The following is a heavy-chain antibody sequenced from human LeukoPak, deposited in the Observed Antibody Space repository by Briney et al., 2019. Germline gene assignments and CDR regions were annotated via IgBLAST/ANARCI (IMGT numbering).Heavy chain of an antibody. D-gene: IGHD5-18*01. CDR1: GFTFSSYA. Sequence: GGSLRLSCAAPGFTFSSYAMSWVRQAPGKGLEWVSAISGSGGSTYYADSVKGRFTISRDNSKNTLYLQMNSLRAEDTAVYYCARDQGYSYGHSFDFWGQGTLVTVSS. CDR2: ISGSGGST. V-gene: IGHV3-23*01. CDR3: ARDQGYSYGHSFDF. J-gene: IGHJ4*02.